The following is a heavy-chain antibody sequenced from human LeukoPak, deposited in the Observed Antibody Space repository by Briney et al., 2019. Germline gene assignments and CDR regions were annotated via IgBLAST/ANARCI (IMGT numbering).Heavy chain of an antibody. CDR2: IYYSGST. CDR1: GGSISSYY. V-gene: IGHV4-59*01. D-gene: IGHD2-2*01. Sequence: SETLSLTCTVSGGSISSYYWSWIRQPPGKGLEWIGYIYYSGSTNYNPSLKSRVTISVDTSKNQFSLKLSSVTAADTAVYYCARVFLGYCSSTSCYENWFDPWGQGTLVTVSS. CDR3: ARVFLGYCSSTSCYENWFDP. J-gene: IGHJ5*02.